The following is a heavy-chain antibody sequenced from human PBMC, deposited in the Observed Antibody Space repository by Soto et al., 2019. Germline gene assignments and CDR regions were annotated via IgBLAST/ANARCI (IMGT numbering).Heavy chain of an antibody. V-gene: IGHV4-38-2*02. CDR3: ARDNSGSYSYYYYGMDV. CDR1: DGSFSGYY. J-gene: IGHJ6*02. CDR2: IYHSGST. Sequence: SETLSLTCAVSDGSFSGYYWGWIRQPPGKGLEWIGSIYHSGSTYYNPSLKSRVTISVDTSKNQLSLKLSSVTAADTAVYYCARDNSGSYSYYYYGMDVWGQGTTVTVSS. D-gene: IGHD1-26*01.